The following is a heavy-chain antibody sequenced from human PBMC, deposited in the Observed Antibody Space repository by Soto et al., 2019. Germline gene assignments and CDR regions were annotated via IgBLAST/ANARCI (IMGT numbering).Heavy chain of an antibody. J-gene: IGHJ6*03. CDR3: ASGGGYCSGGSCYDKKPYYYYYMAV. D-gene: IGHD2-15*01. CDR1: GGTFSSYT. Sequence: QVQLVQSGAEVKKPGSSVKVSCKASGGTFSSYTISWVRQAPGQGLEWLGRIFPILGIANYARKFQGKVTIPADKSTSTAYMELSSLRSEDTAVYYCASGGGYCSGGSCYDKKPYYYYYMAVWGKGTTVTVSS. CDR2: IFPILGIA. V-gene: IGHV1-69*02.